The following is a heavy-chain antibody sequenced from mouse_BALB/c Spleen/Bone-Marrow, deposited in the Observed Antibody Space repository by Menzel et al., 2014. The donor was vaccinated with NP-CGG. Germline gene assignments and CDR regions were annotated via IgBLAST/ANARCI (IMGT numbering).Heavy chain of an antibody. Sequence: DVQLVESGGGLVQPGGSLKLSCAASGFDFSRYWMTWVRQAPGKGLEWIGEINPDSSTINYTPSLKDKFIISRDNAKNTLYLQMSKVRSEDTAIYYCARPGYYGYQDVWGAGTTVTVSS. CDR1: GFDFSRYW. CDR3: ARPGYYGYQDV. D-gene: IGHD1-2*01. V-gene: IGHV4-1*02. J-gene: IGHJ1*01. CDR2: INPDSSTI.